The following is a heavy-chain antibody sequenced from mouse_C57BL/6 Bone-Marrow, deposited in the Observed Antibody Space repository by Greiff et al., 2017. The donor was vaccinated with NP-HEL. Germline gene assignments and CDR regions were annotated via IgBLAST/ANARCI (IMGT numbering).Heavy chain of an antibody. CDR2: IYPSDSYT. CDR1: GYTFTSYW. CDR3: ARDHEYYFDY. J-gene: IGHJ2*01. V-gene: IGHV1-69*01. Sequence: QVQLQQPGAELVMPGASVKLSRKASGYTFTSYWMHWVKQRPGQGLEWIGEIYPSDSYTNYNQKFKGKSTLTVDKSSSTAYMQLSSLTSEDSAVYYGARDHEYYFDYWGQGTTLTVSS.